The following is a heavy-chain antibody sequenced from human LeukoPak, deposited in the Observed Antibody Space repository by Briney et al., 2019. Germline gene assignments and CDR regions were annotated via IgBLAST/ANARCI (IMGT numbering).Heavy chain of an antibody. Sequence: GASVKVSCKASGYSFINFGLSWVRQAPGQGLEWMGRISAYNHNTNYAQKFQGRVTMTIDTSTTTVYMELRSLRSDDTAIYYCARDLMYCDTMSCYDGDFDYWGQGTPVTVSS. CDR1: GYSFINFG. CDR2: ISAYNHNT. J-gene: IGHJ4*02. D-gene: IGHD2-2*01. CDR3: ARDLMYCDTMSCYDGDFDY. V-gene: IGHV1-18*01.